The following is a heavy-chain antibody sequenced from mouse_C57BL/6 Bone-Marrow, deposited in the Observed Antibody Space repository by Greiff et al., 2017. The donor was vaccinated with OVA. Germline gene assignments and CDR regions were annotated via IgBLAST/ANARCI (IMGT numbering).Heavy chain of an antibody. D-gene: IGHD1-1*01. CDR3: ARREYYYGSSYSGYFDV. J-gene: IGHJ1*03. CDR2: IDPENGDT. V-gene: IGHV14-4*01. CDR1: GFNIKDDY. Sequence: EVQLQQSGAELVRPGASVKLSCTASGFNIKDDYMHWVKQRPEQGLEWIGWIDPENGDTEYAPKFQGKATITADTSSNTAYLQLSSLTSEDTAIYYCARREYYYGSSYSGYFDVWGTGTTVTVSS.